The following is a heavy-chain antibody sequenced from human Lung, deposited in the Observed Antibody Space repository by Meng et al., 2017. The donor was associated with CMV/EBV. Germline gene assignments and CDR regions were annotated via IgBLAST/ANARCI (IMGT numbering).Heavy chain of an antibody. Sequence: GGSLRLSCTASGFPVSTNYMNWVRQAPGKGLEWVSFIYSDTSTYYGDSVKGRFTISRDNSKNTVHLQMNSLRTEDKAIYYCARDGMRFSFDIWDRGTMVTVSS. CDR1: GFPVSTNY. D-gene: IGHD3-3*01. V-gene: IGHV3-53*05. CDR2: IYSDTST. CDR3: ARDGMRFSFDI. J-gene: IGHJ3*02.